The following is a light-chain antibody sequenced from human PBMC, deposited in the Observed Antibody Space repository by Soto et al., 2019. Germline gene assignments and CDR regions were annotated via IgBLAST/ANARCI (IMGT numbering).Light chain of an antibody. CDR1: QSLLHSNGYNY. CDR3: MQALQISWT. J-gene: IGKJ1*01. V-gene: IGKV2-28*01. CDR2: LGS. Sequence: DIVMTQSPLSLPVTPGEPASISCRSSQSLLHSNGYNYLDWYLQKPGQSPQLLIDLGSNRSSGVPDRFSGSGSGTDFTLKISRVEAEDVGVYYCMQALQISWTFGQGTKVEIK.